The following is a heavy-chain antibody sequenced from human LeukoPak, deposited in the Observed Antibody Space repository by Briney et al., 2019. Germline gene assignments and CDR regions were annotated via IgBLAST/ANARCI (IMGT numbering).Heavy chain of an antibody. D-gene: IGHD3-10*02. CDR2: ISRSNIYK. CDR1: GFTFSSYT. J-gene: IGHJ6*04. CDR3: AELGITMIGGV. V-gene: IGHV3-21*01. Sequence: GGSLRLSCAASGFTFSSYTMNWVRLTPGKGLEWVSSISRSNIYKYYADSVKGRFTISRDNAKNSLYLQMNSLRAEDTAVYYCAELGITMIGGVWGKGTTVTISS.